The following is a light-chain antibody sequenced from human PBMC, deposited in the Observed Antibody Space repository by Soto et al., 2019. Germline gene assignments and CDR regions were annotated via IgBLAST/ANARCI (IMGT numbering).Light chain of an antibody. Sequence: QSALTQSACVSESPGQSITISCTGTSSDVGNYNYVSWYQQHPGEVPKLIIFNVNNRPSGVSNRFSGSKSGNTASLTISGLQAEDEADYYCSSFTSSTTYVFGTGTEVTV. V-gene: IGLV2-14*01. CDR1: SSDVGNYNY. J-gene: IGLJ1*01. CDR2: NVN. CDR3: SSFTSSTTYV.